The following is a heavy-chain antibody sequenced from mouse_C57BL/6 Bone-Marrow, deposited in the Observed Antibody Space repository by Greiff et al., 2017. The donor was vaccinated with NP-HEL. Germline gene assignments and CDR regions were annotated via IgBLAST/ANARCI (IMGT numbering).Heavy chain of an antibody. D-gene: IGHD1-1*01. CDR2: IHPNSGST. CDR3: AREGNYYGNWYFDV. Sequence: QVQLQQPGAELVKPGASVKLSCKASGYTFTSYWMHWVKQRPGQGLEWIGMIHPNSGSTNYNEKFKSKATLTVDKSSSTAYMQLSSLTSEDSAVYYCAREGNYYGNWYFDVWGTGTTVTDSS. V-gene: IGHV1-64*01. J-gene: IGHJ1*03. CDR1: GYTFTSYW.